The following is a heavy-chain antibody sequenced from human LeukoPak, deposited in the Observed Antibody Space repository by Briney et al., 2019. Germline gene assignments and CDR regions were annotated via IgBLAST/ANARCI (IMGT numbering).Heavy chain of an antibody. CDR2: IYSGGST. D-gene: IGHD1-20*01. CDR1: GFTFSSNY. J-gene: IGHJ3*02. Sequence: GGSLRLSCAASGFTFSSNYMSWVRQAPGKGLEWVSVIYSGGSTYYADSVKGRFTISRDNSKNTLCLQMNSLRAEDTAVYYCARDSLFNWNDGAFDIWGQGTMVTVSS. CDR3: ARDSLFNWNDGAFDI. V-gene: IGHV3-53*01.